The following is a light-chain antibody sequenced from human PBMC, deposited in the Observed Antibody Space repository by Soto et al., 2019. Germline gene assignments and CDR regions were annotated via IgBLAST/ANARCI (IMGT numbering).Light chain of an antibody. CDR1: QSINSN. Sequence: EIVMTQSPATLSVSPGERATLSCRASQSINSNLAWYQQKPGQAPRLLIYDASTRATGIPARFSGSGSGTEFTLTISSLQSEDLAVYYCQQYNNWRTFGQGTKVEIK. CDR2: DAS. J-gene: IGKJ1*01. CDR3: QQYNNWRT. V-gene: IGKV3-15*01.